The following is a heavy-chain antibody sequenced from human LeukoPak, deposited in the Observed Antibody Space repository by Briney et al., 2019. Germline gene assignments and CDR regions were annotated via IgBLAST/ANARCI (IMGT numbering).Heavy chain of an antibody. Sequence: SETLSLTCDVSAYSIGSGHYWGWIRQSPGKGLEWIASMYKSGSTYFKSSLKSRVTISLDTPKNQFSLTLNSVTAADTAIYYCARHVYGRHQLQSYHFDYWGQGILVTVSS. D-gene: IGHD5-24*01. V-gene: IGHV4-38-2*01. J-gene: IGHJ4*02. CDR3: ARHVYGRHQLQSYHFDY. CDR2: MYKSGST. CDR1: AYSIGSGHY.